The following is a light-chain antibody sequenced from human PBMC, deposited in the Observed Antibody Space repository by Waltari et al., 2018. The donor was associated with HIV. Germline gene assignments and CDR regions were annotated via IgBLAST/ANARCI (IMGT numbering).Light chain of an antibody. CDR2: EVS. V-gene: IGLV2-18*02. J-gene: IGLJ3*02. CDR3: SSYTSSSIWV. Sequence: QSALTQPPSVSGSPGQSVTISCTGTSSDVGSYNRVSWYQQPPGTAPTLMIYEVSNRPAGVPDRFSGSKSGNTASLTISGLQAEDEADYYCSSYTSSSIWVFGGGTKLTVL. CDR1: SSDVGSYNR.